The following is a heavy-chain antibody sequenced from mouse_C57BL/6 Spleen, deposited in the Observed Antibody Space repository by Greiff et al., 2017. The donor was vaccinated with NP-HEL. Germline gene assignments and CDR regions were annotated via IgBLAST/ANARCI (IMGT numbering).Heavy chain of an antibody. D-gene: IGHD1-1*01. CDR3: ARDYGSSYWYFDV. CDR2: IYPRDGST. Sequence: VQLQESDAELVKPGASVKISCKVSGYTFTDHTIHWMKQRPEQGLEWIGYIYPRDGSTKYNEKFKGKATLTADKSSSKAYMQLNRLTSEDSAVYFCARDYGSSYWYFDVWGTGTTVTVSS. V-gene: IGHV1-78*01. CDR1: GYTFTDHT. J-gene: IGHJ1*03.